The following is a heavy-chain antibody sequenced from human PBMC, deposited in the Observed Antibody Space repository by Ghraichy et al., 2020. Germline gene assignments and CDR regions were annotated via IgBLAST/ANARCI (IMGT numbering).Heavy chain of an antibody. V-gene: IGHV3-15*01. J-gene: IGHJ4*02. Sequence: GGSLRLSCAASGFSFSNNWMTWLRQAPRKGLEWVGRIKSKSDGGTTSYAAPVQGRFSISRTDLEDTLYLHMDSLRTEDTAVYFLNTWTDFWHPYLPAPVDCLVQGTPVTVSS. CDR3: NTWTDFWHPYLPAPVDC. CDR1: GFSFSNNW. CDR2: IKSKSDGGTT. D-gene: IGHD3-3*01.